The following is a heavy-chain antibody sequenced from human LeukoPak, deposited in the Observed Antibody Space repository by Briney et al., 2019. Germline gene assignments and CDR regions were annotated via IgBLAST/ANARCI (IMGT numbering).Heavy chain of an antibody. D-gene: IGHD3-22*01. V-gene: IGHV1-8*01. CDR2: INPNSGRA. CDR1: GYTFTNYN. J-gene: IGHJ4*02. Sequence: ASVKVSCKASGYTFTNYNIDWVRQATGQGLEWMGWINPNSGRAGCVQKFQGRVNITRDTSISTAYMELSSLRSEDTAVYYCASHTHYYYDSSGYYQLGYWGQGTLVTVSS. CDR3: ASHTHYYYDSSGYYQLGY.